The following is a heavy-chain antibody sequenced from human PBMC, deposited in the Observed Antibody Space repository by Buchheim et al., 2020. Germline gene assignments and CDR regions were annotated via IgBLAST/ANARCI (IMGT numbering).Heavy chain of an antibody. CDR1: GFTFSSYG. D-gene: IGHD2-21*01. V-gene: IGHV3-33*01. CDR3: ARGCDEGLGYFDY. CDR2: IWYDGSNT. Sequence: QVQLVESGGGVVQPGRSLRLSCAASGFTFSSYGMHWVRQAPGKGLEWVAVIWYDGSNTYYADSVKGRFTISRDNSKNTLYLQMNSLRAEDTAVYYCARGCDEGLGYFDYWGQGTL. J-gene: IGHJ4*02.